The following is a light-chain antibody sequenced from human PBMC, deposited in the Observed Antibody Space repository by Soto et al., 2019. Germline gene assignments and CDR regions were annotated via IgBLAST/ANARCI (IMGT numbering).Light chain of an antibody. CDR3: SHALHSPPWR. J-gene: IGKJ1*01. Sequence: DIVMAQSPLSLPVTPGEPAAISFRSSQILLHRNGHNYLNWFLQKPGQSPQLLIYLGSERAAGVRGRISGSGSVTDFTLEISILEGDDVVNYYGSHALHSPPWRFGEGIKVEIK. CDR1: QILLHRNGHNY. V-gene: IGKV2-28*01. CDR2: LGS.